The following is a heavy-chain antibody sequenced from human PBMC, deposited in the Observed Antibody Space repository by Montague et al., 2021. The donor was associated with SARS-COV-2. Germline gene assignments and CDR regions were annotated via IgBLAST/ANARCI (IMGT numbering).Heavy chain of an antibody. J-gene: IGHJ6*02. D-gene: IGHD1-7*01. CDR3: ARGRTGTTFYYYYYYGMDV. CDR1: GGSFSGYY. V-gene: IGHV4-34*01. Sequence: SETLSLTCAVYGGSFSGYYWSWIRQPPGKGLEWIGEINHSGSTNYNPSLKSRVTISVDTSKNQFSLKLSSVTAADTAVYYCARGRTGTTFYYYYYYGMDVWGQGTTVTVS. CDR2: INHSGST.